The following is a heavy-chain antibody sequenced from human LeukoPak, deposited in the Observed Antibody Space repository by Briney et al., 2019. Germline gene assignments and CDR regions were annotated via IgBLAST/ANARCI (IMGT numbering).Heavy chain of an antibody. Sequence: GESLKISCKGSGYNFTSYWISWVRQMPGKGLEWMASIDPSDSYTNYSPSLQGHVTISADKSISTAYLQWRSLKASDTAMYYCASSLEPGIAVAGTYYFDSWGQGTLVTVSS. D-gene: IGHD6-19*01. CDR3: ASSLEPGIAVAGTYYFDS. V-gene: IGHV5-10-1*01. CDR1: GYNFTSYW. J-gene: IGHJ4*02. CDR2: IDPSDSYT.